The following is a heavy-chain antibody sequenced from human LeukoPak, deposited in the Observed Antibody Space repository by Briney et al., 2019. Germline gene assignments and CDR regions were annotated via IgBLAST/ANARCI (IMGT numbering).Heavy chain of an antibody. Sequence: ESLKISCKGSGYSINNYWIGWVRQMSGKGLEWMGIIYPADSDIRYSPSFQGQVTISADKSISTAYLQWSSLKASDTAMYYCARQEYCSGGSCYTWFNPWGQGTLVIVSS. V-gene: IGHV5-51*01. CDR3: ARQEYCSGGSCYTWFNP. J-gene: IGHJ5*02. CDR1: GYSINNYW. D-gene: IGHD2-15*01. CDR2: IYPADSDI.